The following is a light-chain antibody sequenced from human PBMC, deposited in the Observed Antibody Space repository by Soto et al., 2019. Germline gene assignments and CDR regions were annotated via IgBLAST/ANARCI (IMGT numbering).Light chain of an antibody. V-gene: IGKV4-1*01. Sequence: DIVMTQSPDSLAVSLGERATINCKSSQSVLYNPDNKNKLGWFQQKPGQPPKLLIYWASARVSGVPDRFSGSGSGTDSTLTISSLQAEDVAVYYCHQYYASPWMFGQGTKVEIK. CDR3: HQYYASPWM. CDR2: WAS. CDR1: QSVLYNPDNKNK. J-gene: IGKJ1*01.